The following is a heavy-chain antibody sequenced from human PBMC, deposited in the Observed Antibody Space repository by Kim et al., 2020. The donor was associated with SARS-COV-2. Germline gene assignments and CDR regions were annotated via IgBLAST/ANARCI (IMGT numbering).Heavy chain of an antibody. J-gene: IGHJ4*02. D-gene: IGHD3-16*01. CDR3: ARHRGNYEWPEEIQD. CDR2: VYSTGNS. Sequence: SETLSLTCSVSGSSISSTYYSWVWVRQPPGRGLQWIVSVYSTGNSFYKSSLKSRVTISVDTSKNQFYLRLNSVTAADTAVYYWARHRGNYEWPEEIQDWGQGPLVTVSS. V-gene: IGHV4-39*01. CDR1: GSSISSTYYS.